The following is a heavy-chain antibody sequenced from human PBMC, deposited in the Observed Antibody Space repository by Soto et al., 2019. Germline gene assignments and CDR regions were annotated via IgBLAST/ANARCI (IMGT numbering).Heavy chain of an antibody. V-gene: IGHV3-53*01. CDR3: AKDGRGSGSHYNSFGY. D-gene: IGHD3-10*01. CDR1: GFTVGNNY. CDR2: IYSTGTT. J-gene: IGHJ4*02. Sequence: EVQLVESGGGLIQPGGSLKLSCAASGFTVGNNYMSWVRQAPGKGLEWVSLIYSTGTTKYADSVKGRFTVPRDNANNTLYLQMTSLRAEDTAVYYCAKDGRGSGSHYNSFGYWGQGTLVTVSS.